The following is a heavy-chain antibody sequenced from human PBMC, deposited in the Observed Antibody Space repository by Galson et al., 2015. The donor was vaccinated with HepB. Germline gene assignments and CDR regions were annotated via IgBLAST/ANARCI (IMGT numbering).Heavy chain of an antibody. CDR2: IWYDGSNK. V-gene: IGHV3-33*01. D-gene: IGHD1-26*01. Sequence: SLRLSCAASGFTFTSHAMYWVRQAPGKGLEWVAVIWYDGSNKYYADSVKGRFTISRDNTKNTLYLQMNSLRAEDTAVYYCARGPVGAANYFDYWGQGILVTVSS. CDR3: ARGPVGAANYFDY. CDR1: GFTFTSHA. J-gene: IGHJ4*02.